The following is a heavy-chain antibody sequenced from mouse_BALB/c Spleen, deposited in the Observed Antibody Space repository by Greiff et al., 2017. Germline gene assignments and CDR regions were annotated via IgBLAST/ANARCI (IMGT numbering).Heavy chain of an antibody. J-gene: IGHJ4*01. D-gene: IGHD4-1*01. CDR1: GFTFSSFG. CDR2: ISSGSSTI. Sequence: EVKLMESGGGLVQPGGSRKLSCAASGFTFSSFGMHWVRQAPEKGLEWVAYISSGSSTIYYADTVKGRFTISRDNAKNTLFLQITSLRSEDTAMYYCARSNWGFYAMDYWGQGTLGTVSA. V-gene: IGHV5-17*02. CDR3: ARSNWGFYAMDY.